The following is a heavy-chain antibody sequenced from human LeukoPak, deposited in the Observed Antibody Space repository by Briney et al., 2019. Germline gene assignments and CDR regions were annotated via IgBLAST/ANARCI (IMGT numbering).Heavy chain of an antibody. CDR2: NNPNSGGT. CDR3: ARASDLYDYVWGSYRYYFDY. V-gene: IGHV1-2*02. D-gene: IGHD3-16*02. CDR1: GYTFTGYY. J-gene: IGHJ4*02. Sequence: GASVKVSCKASGYTFTGYYMHWVRQAPGQGLEWMGWNNPNSGGTNYAQKFQGRVTMTRDTSISTAYMELSRLRSDDTAVYYCARASDLYDYVWGSYRYYFDYWGQGTLVTVSS.